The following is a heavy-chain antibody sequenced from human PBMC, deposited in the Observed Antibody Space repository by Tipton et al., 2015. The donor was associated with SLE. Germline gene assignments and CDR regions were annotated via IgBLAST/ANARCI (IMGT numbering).Heavy chain of an antibody. Sequence: TLSLTCTVSGGSISSYYWSWIRQPPGKGLEWIGYIYYSGSTNYNPSLKSRVTISVDTSKKQFSLKVSSVTAADTAVYYCARRGGDAFDIWGQGTMVTVSS. D-gene: IGHD6-25*01. V-gene: IGHV4-59*12. CDR1: GGSISSYY. J-gene: IGHJ3*02. CDR3: ARRGGDAFDI. CDR2: IYYSGST.